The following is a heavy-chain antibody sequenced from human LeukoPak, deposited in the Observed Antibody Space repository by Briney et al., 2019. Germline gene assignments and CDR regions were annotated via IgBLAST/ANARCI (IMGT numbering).Heavy chain of an antibody. D-gene: IGHD3-3*01. CDR1: GYTFTGYY. CDR3: ARAGGYDFWSGYFDY. V-gene: IGHV1-2*02. Sequence: ASVKVSCKASGYTFTGYYMHWVRQAPGQGLEWMGWINPNSGGTNYAQKFQGRVTMTRDTSISTAYMELSRLRSDDTAVYYCARAGGYDFWSGYFDYWGQGTLVTVSS. J-gene: IGHJ4*02. CDR2: INPNSGGT.